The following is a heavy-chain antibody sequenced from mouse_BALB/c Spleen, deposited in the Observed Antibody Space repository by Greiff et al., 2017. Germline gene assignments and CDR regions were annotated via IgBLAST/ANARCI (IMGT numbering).Heavy chain of an antibody. Sequence: EVNVVESGGGLVKPGGSLKLSCAASGFTFSSYAMSWVRQSPEKRLEWVAEISSGGSYTYYPDTVTGRFTISRDNAKNTLYLEMSSLRSEDTAMYYCAREGTTVGCAMDYWGQGTSVTVSS. D-gene: IGHD1-1*01. CDR1: GFTFSSYA. J-gene: IGHJ4*01. CDR2: ISSGGSYT. V-gene: IGHV5-9-4*01. CDR3: AREGTTVGCAMDY.